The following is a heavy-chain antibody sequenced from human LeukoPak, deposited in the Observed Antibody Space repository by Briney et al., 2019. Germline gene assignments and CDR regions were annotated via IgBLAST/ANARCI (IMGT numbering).Heavy chain of an antibody. CDR1: GFTFSSYA. Sequence: PGGSLRLSCAASGFTFSSYAMSWVRQAPGKGLEWVSAISGSGGSTYYADSVKGRFTISRDNLKITLYLQMNSLRAEDTAVYYCAKDSTYYYFWSGYYGTDAFEIWGQGTMVTVSS. V-gene: IGHV3-23*01. CDR2: ISGSGGST. J-gene: IGHJ3*02. D-gene: IGHD3-3*01. CDR3: AKDSTYYYFWSGYYGTDAFEI.